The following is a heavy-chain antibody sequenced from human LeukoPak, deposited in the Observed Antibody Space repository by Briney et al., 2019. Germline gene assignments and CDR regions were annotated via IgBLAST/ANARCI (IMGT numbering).Heavy chain of an antibody. J-gene: IGHJ4*02. V-gene: IGHV3-23*01. D-gene: IGHD3-22*01. Sequence: GGSLRLSCAASGFTFSSYAMSWVRQAPGKGLEWVSAISGSGGSTYYADSVKGRFTISRDNSKDTLYLQMNSLRAEDTAVYYCARDDYYDRSGYPGYWGQGTLVTVSS. CDR2: ISGSGGST. CDR3: ARDDYYDRSGYPGY. CDR1: GFTFSSYA.